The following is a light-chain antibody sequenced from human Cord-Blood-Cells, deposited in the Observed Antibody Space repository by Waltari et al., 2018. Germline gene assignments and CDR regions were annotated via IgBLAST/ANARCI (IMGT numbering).Light chain of an antibody. V-gene: IGLV2-14*01. CDR1: SSDVGGYNY. J-gene: IGLJ2*01. Sequence: QSVLTQPASVSGSPGQSITISCTGTSSDVGGYNYVSLYQQHPGKAPKLMIYDVSNRPSGVSNRFSGSKSGNTASLTISGLQAEDEADYYCSSYTSSSTLVVFGGGTKLTVL. CDR2: DVS. CDR3: SSYTSSSTLVV.